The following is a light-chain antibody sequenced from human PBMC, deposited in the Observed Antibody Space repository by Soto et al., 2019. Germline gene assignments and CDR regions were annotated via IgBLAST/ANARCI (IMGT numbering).Light chain of an antibody. CDR2: NNN. CDR1: SSNIGSNY. J-gene: IGLJ1*01. V-gene: IGLV1-47*02. Sequence: QSVLTQPPSTSGTPGQGVTISCSGSSSNIGSNYVYWYQQLPGTAPKLLIYNNNQRPSGVPDRFSASKSGTSASLAIRGLRPDDEAAYYCSSWDGSLSGYVFGAGTKVTVL. CDR3: SSWDGSLSGYV.